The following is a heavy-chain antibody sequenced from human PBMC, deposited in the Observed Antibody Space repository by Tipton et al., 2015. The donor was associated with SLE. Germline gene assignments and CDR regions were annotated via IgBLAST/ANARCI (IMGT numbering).Heavy chain of an antibody. V-gene: IGHV4-59*11. J-gene: IGHJ4*02. CDR1: GDSMSFHY. CDR2: IDYSGNT. Sequence: TLSLTCSVSGDSMSFHYWSWIRQPPGKGLEWIGYIDYSGNTKYNPSLKSRVTISADTSKNHFSLNLSSMPAADTAVYYCARLPDYFDHWGQGALVTVSS. CDR3: ARLPDYFDH.